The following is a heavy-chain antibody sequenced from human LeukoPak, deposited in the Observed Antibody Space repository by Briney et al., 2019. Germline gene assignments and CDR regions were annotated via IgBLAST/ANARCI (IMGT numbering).Heavy chain of an antibody. J-gene: IGHJ4*02. D-gene: IGHD3-3*01. Sequence: GGSLRLSCAASGFTFSSYTMHWVRQAPGKGLEWVAAISYDGSNKYYADSVKGRFTISRDNSKNTLYLQMNSLRAEDTAVYYCAKSIFGVVPLYFDYWGQGTLVTVSS. CDR3: AKSIFGVVPLYFDY. V-gene: IGHV3-30-3*02. CDR1: GFTFSSYT. CDR2: ISYDGSNK.